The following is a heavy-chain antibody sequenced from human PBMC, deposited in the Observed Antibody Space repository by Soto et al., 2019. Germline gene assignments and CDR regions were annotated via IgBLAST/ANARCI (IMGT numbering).Heavy chain of an antibody. V-gene: IGHV3-23*01. Sequence: GGSLRLSCAASGFTFSSYAMSWVRQAPGKGLEWVSGIGGSGSSTFYADSVKGRFTISRDNSKNTLYLQMNSLRAEDTAVYHCAKVSTGYYYYFDSWGRGTLVTVSS. CDR3: AKVSTGYYYYFDS. CDR1: GFTFSSYA. CDR2: IGGSGSST. D-gene: IGHD3-9*01. J-gene: IGHJ4*02.